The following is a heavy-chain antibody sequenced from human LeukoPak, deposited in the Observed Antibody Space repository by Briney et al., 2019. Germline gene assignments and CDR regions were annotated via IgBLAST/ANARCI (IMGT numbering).Heavy chain of an antibody. CDR2: ISYDGSNK. J-gene: IGHJ4*02. D-gene: IGHD6-13*01. Sequence: PGRSLRLSCAASGFTFSSYGMHWVRQAPGKGLEWVAVISYDGSNKYYADSVKGRFTISRDNSKNTLYLQMNSLRAEDTAVYYCARGYSSSWRDLFDYWGQGTLVTVSS. V-gene: IGHV3-30*03. CDR1: GFTFSSYG. CDR3: ARGYSSSWRDLFDY.